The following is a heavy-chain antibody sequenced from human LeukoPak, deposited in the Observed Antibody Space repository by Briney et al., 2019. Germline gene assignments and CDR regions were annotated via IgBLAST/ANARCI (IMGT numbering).Heavy chain of an antibody. V-gene: IGHV3-23*01. Sequence: SXVXXAXGXGLEWVSAISGSGGSTYYAASVKGRFTISRDNSKNTLYLQMNSLRAEDTAVYYCAKDRDVTIFGVVKSPHDAFDIWGQGTMVTVSS. J-gene: IGHJ3*02. CDR2: ISGSGGST. CDR3: AKDRDVTIFGVVKSPHDAFDI. D-gene: IGHD3-3*01.